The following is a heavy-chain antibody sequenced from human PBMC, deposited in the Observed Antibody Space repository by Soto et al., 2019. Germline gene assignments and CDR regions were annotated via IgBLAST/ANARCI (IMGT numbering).Heavy chain of an antibody. CDR1: GGSFSGYY. CDR2: INHSGST. CDR3: ARSTGDSSFGFDY. V-gene: IGHV4-34*01. D-gene: IGHD2-2*01. J-gene: IGHJ4*02. Sequence: QVQLQQWGAGLLKPSETLSLTCAVYGGSFSGYYWSWIRQPPGKGLEWIGEINHSGSTDYNPSLNSRVIISVVTSKNELSMKLSSVTVADTAVYYCARSTGDSSFGFDYWGQGTLVTVSS.